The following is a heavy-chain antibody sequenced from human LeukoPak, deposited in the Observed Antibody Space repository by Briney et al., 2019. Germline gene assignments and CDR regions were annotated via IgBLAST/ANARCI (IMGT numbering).Heavy chain of an antibody. Sequence: GGSLRLSCAASGFQFGDFWMDRVRQTPGKGLEWVADIKEDGSEEHYVDSVKGRFAISRDNDRNSLFLQMNSLRAEDTAVYYCAKDPDDYGGKPSFDYWGQGTLVTVSS. V-gene: IGHV3-7*03. CDR2: IKEDGSEE. D-gene: IGHD4-23*01. CDR3: AKDPDDYGGKPSFDY. CDR1: GFQFGDFW. J-gene: IGHJ4*02.